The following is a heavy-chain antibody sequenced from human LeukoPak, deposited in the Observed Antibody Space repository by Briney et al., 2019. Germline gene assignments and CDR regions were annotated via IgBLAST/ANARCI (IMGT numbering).Heavy chain of an antibody. CDR1: GFTFSSYG. Sequence: PGRSLRLSCAASGFTFSSYGMHWVRQAPGKGLEWVAVISYDGSNKYYADSVKGRFTISRDNSKNTLYLQMNSLRAEDTAVYYCAKGARYCSSTSCSKTTNFDYWGQGTLVTVSS. CDR3: AKGARYCSSTSCSKTTNFDY. D-gene: IGHD2-2*01. V-gene: IGHV3-30*18. CDR2: ISYDGSNK. J-gene: IGHJ4*02.